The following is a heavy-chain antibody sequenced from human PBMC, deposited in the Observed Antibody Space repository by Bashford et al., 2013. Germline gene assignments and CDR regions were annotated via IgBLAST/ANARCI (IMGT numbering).Heavy chain of an antibody. CDR3: ARQAYCGGDCTTYFDH. J-gene: IGHJ4*02. D-gene: IGHD2-21*02. CDR2: ISAYNGNT. CDR1: GYTFTSYG. Sequence: ASVKVSCKASGYTFTSYGISWVRQAPGQGLEWMGWISAYNGNTNYAQKLQGRVTMTTDTSTSTAYMELRSLRSDDTAVYYCARQAYCGGDCTTYFDHWAREPWSPSPQ. V-gene: IGHV1-18*01.